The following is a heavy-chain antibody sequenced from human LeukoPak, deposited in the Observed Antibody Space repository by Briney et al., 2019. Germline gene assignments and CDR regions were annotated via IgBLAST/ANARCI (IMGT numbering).Heavy chain of an antibody. J-gene: IGHJ4*02. CDR2: ISYDGSNK. Sequence: GGSLRLSCAASGFTFSTYTIHWVRQATGKGLEWVAVISYDGSNKYYADSVKGRFTLSRDNSKDTLYLQMDSLRAEDTAVYSCARGYCSSTACPPCDYWGQGTLVTVSS. CDR3: ARGYCSSTACPPCDY. V-gene: IGHV3-30*04. D-gene: IGHD2-2*01. CDR1: GFTFSTYT.